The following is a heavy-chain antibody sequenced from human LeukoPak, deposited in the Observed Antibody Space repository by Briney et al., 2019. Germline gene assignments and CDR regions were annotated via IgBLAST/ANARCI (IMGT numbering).Heavy chain of an antibody. V-gene: IGHV4-59*01. D-gene: IGHD3-22*01. CDR3: ARAGVYYYSFANFDS. Sequence: SETLSLTCTVSGGSMGNYYWNWIRQPPGKGLEWIGYMYYSGTSGTTNYSPSLKSRATISVDTSKNQFSLKLTSVTAADTAVYYCARAGVYYYSFANFDSWGQGTLVTVSS. CDR1: GGSMGNYY. J-gene: IGHJ4*02. CDR2: MYYSGTSGTT.